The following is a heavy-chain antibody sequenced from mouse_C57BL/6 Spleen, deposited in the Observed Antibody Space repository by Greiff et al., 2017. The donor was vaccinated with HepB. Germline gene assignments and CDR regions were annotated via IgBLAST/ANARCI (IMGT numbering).Heavy chain of an antibody. CDR3: ARRGLDAMDY. CDR2: IDPSDSET. D-gene: IGHD3-1*01. Sequence: QVQLQQPGAELVRPGSSVKLSCKASGYTFTSYWMHWVKQRPIQGLEWIGNIDPSDSETHYNQKFKDKATLTVDKSSSTAYMQLSSLTSEDSTVYYCARRGLDAMDYWGQGTSVTVSS. CDR1: GYTFTSYW. J-gene: IGHJ4*01. V-gene: IGHV1-52*01.